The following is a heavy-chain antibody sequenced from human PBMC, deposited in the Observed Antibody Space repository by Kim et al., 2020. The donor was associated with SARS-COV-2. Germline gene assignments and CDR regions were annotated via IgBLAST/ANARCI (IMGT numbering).Heavy chain of an antibody. CDR1: GGSISSYY. D-gene: IGHD4-4*01. CDR3: ARGFSTVTTNYYYGMDV. V-gene: IGHV4-59*01. CDR2: IYYSGST. J-gene: IGHJ6*02. Sequence: SETLSLTCTVSGGSISSYYWSWIRQPPGKGLEWIGYIYYSGSTNYNPSLKSRVTISVDTSKNQFSLKLSSVTAADTAVYYCARGFSTVTTNYYYGMDVWGQGTRSPSP.